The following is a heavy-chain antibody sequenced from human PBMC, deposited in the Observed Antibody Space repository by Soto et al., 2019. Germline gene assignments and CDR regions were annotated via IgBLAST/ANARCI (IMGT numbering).Heavy chain of an antibody. Sequence: VQLVESGGGLVKPGGSLRLSCAASGFTFSSYSMNWVRQAPGKGLEWVSSISSSSSYIYYADSVKGRFTISRDNAKNSLYLQMNSLRAEDTAVYYCARVWFGETPFDYWGQGTLVTVSS. D-gene: IGHD3-10*01. V-gene: IGHV3-21*01. CDR1: GFTFSSYS. CDR3: ARVWFGETPFDY. J-gene: IGHJ4*02. CDR2: ISSSSSYI.